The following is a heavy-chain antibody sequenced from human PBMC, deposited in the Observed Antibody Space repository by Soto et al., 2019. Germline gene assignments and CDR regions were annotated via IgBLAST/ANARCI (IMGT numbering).Heavy chain of an antibody. Sequence: GASVKVSCKASGYTFTGYYMHWVRQAPGQGLEWMGWINPNSGGTNYAQKFQGWVTMTRDTSISTAYMELSRLRSDDTAVYYCARDFYERRISCADDYYYYYGMDFWGQGTTVTVSS. CDR3: ARDFYERRISCADDYYYYYGMDF. V-gene: IGHV1-2*04. J-gene: IGHJ6*02. CDR2: INPNSGGT. CDR1: GYTFTGYY. D-gene: IGHD2-2*01.